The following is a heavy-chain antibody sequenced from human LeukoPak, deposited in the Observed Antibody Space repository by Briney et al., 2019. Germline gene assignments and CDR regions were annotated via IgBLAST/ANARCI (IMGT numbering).Heavy chain of an antibody. CDR2: ISYDGGNK. J-gene: IGHJ4*02. Sequence: GGSLRLSCAASGFTFSSYAMHWVRQAPGKGLEWGALISYDGGNKNYADSVKGRFTISRDNSKNTLYLQMNGLRTEDTAVYYCARGTVYYSDTSGYYPAFDYWGQGTLVTVSS. V-gene: IGHV3-30*04. CDR1: GFTFSSYA. CDR3: ARGTVYYSDTSGYYPAFDY. D-gene: IGHD3-22*01.